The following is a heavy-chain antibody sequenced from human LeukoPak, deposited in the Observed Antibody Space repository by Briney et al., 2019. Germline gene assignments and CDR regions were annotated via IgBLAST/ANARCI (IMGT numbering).Heavy chain of an antibody. V-gene: IGHV4-59*08. Sequence: SETLSLTCTVSGGSISSYYWSWIRQPPGKGLEWIGYIYYSGSTNYNPSLKSRVTISVDTSKNRFSLKLSSVTAADTAVYYCARRPGWVTYYDSSGYFDDAFDIWGQGTMVTVSS. CDR2: IYYSGST. CDR1: GGSISSYY. CDR3: ARRPGWVTYYDSSGYFDDAFDI. D-gene: IGHD3-22*01. J-gene: IGHJ3*02.